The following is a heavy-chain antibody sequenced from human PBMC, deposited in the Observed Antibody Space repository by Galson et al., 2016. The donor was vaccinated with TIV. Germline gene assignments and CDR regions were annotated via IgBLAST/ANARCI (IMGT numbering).Heavy chain of an antibody. D-gene: IGHD1-7*01. J-gene: IGHJ3*01. V-gene: IGHV1-2*02. Sequence: SVKVSCKASGYTFTVNYIHWVRQAPGQGLEWMGWINAFSGATNYAQKFQGRVTITRDTSLSTAYMELRSLRTDDTAVYYCASDGPGGNYPYTFDFWGQGTMVTVSS. CDR2: INAFSGAT. CDR1: GYTFTVNY. CDR3: ASDGPGGNYPYTFDF.